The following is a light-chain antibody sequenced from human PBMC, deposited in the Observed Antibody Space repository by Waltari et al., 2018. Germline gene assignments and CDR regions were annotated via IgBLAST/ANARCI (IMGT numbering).Light chain of an antibody. CDR1: QSISSW. CDR3: QQYSSFSGT. V-gene: IGKV1-5*03. Sequence: DIQMTQSPSTLSASVGDRVTITCRASQSISSWLAWYQQKPGKAPKLLIYKASSLESGVPSRFSGSGSGTEFTLTISSLQPDDFATYYCQQYSSFSGTFGQGTYLDIQ. J-gene: IGKJ2*01. CDR2: KAS.